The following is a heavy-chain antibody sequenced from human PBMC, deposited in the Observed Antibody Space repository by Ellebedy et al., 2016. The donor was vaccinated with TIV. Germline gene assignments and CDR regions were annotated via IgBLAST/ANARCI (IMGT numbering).Heavy chain of an antibody. CDR1: GFTFDNYA. Sequence: PGGSLRLSCAASGFTFDNYAMSWVRQAPGKGLEWVSTISATGYDTYYADSLKGRFTISRDNAKNSLYLQMNSLRAEDTALYYCAKDKRMITFGGVIDYWGQGTLVTVSS. D-gene: IGHD3-16*01. J-gene: IGHJ4*02. V-gene: IGHV3-23*01. CDR2: ISATGYDT. CDR3: AKDKRMITFGGVIDY.